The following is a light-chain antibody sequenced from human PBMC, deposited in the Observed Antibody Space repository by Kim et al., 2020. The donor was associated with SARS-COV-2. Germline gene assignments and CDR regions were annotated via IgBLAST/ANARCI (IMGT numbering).Light chain of an antibody. V-gene: IGKV3-20*01. CDR2: DAS. CDR3: QQYGSYPYT. Sequence: LSPGERATLSCRASQSVSSSYLAWYQQKPGQAPRLLIYDASSRATGIPDRFSGSGSGTDFTLTISGLEPEDFAVYYCQQYGSYPYTFGQGTKLEI. CDR1: QSVSSSY. J-gene: IGKJ2*01.